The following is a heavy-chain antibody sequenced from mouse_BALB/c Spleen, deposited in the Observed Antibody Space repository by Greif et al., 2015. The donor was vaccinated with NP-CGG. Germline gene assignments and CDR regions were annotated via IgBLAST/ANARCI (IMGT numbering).Heavy chain of an antibody. Sequence: VQLQQSGPELVKPGVSVKISCKASGYTFTDYYINWVKQKPGQGLEWIGWIYPGSGNTKYNERFKGKATLTVDTSSSTAYMQLSSLTSEDTAVYFCARRTGTEAMDYWGQGTSVTVSS. CDR3: ARRTGTEAMDY. J-gene: IGHJ4*01. CDR1: GYTFTDYY. D-gene: IGHD4-1*01. V-gene: IGHV1-84*02. CDR2: IYPGSGNT.